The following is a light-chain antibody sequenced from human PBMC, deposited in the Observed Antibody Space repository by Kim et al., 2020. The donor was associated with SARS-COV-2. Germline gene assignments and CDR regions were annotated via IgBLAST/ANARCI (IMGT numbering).Light chain of an antibody. V-gene: IGKV1-5*01. CDR3: QQYSAYSLT. Sequence: EIQMTQSPYSLSAYVGDRVTITCRASESISNWLAWYQQKPGEAPKLLIYDASTLQSGVPSRFSGTGSGTDFTLTISSLQPEDFATYYCQQYSAYSLTFGGGTKLEI. J-gene: IGKJ4*01. CDR1: ESISNW. CDR2: DAS.